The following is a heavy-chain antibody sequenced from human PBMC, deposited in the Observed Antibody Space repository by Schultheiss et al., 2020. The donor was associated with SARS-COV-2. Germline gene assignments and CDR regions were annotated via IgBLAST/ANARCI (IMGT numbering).Heavy chain of an antibody. CDR1: GGSISSSNW. CDR2: IYHSGST. J-gene: IGHJ4*02. Sequence: SETLSLTCAVSGGSISSSNWWSWVRQPPGKGLEWIGEIYHSGSTNYNPSLKSRVTISVDTSKNQFSLKLSSVTAADTAVYYCARGLLPHFDYWGQGTLVTVSS. V-gene: IGHV4-4*02. CDR3: ARGLLPHFDY. D-gene: IGHD2-21*01.